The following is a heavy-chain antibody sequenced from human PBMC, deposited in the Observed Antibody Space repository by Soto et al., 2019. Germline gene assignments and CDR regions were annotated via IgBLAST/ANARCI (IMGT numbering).Heavy chain of an antibody. CDR2: IYYSGST. J-gene: IGHJ6*03. Sequence: ASETLSLTCTVSGGSISSYYWSWIRQPPGKGLERIGYIYYSGSTNYNPSLKSRVTISVDTSKNQFSLKLSSVTAADTAVYYCAREVVYSSSSYTPYYYYYYYMDVWGKGTTVTVSS. V-gene: IGHV4-59*01. CDR3: AREVVYSSSSYTPYYYYYYYMDV. CDR1: GGSISSYY. D-gene: IGHD6-6*01.